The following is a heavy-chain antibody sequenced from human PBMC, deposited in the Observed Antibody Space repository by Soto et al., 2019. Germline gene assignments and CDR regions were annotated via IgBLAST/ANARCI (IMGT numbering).Heavy chain of an antibody. V-gene: IGHV1-18*01. CDR1: GYTFTSYG. CDR2: ITPYSGDT. CDR3: ARDRRFDFGMHV. D-gene: IGHD3-10*01. J-gene: IGHJ6*02. Sequence: QVQLVQSGADVKKPGASVKVSCKASGYTFTSYGIIWVRQAPGQGLEWMGYITPYSGDTNYAQKLQGRVTMTTDTSTSTAYMELRSLRSDDTAVYFCARDRRFDFGMHVWGQGTTVTVSS.